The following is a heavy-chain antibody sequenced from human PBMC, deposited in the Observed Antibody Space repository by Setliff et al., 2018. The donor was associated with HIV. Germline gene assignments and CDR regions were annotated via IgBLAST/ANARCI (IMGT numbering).Heavy chain of an antibody. CDR3: ASANWNYLGYWFDP. Sequence: SETLSLTCTVSGYSVNSDYLWSWIRQPPGKGLEWVGSIYYSGSTYYNPSLKSRVTISVAPSKNQFSLKLSSVTATDTAMYYCASANWNYLGYWFDPWVQGTLVTVSS. CDR1: GYSVNSDYL. D-gene: IGHD1-7*01. V-gene: IGHV4-38-2*02. J-gene: IGHJ5*02. CDR2: IYYSGST.